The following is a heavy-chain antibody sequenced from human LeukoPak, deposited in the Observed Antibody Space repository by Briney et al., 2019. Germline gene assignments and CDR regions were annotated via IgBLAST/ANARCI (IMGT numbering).Heavy chain of an antibody. D-gene: IGHD3-10*01. Sequence: ASVKVSCKVSGYTLTELSMHWVRQAPGNGLGWMGGFDPEDGETIYAQKFQGRVTMTEDTSTDTAYMELSSLRSEDTAVYYCATLVGSGSSYGAFDIWGQGTMVTVSS. CDR1: GYTLTELS. CDR3: ATLVGSGSSYGAFDI. V-gene: IGHV1-24*01. CDR2: FDPEDGET. J-gene: IGHJ3*02.